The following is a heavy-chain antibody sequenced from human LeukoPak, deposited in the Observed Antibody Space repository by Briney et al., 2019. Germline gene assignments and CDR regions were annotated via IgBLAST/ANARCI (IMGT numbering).Heavy chain of an antibody. V-gene: IGHV3-23*01. J-gene: IGHJ3*02. CDR2: ISGSGGGT. CDR1: GFTFNTYA. Sequence: PGGSLRLSCAACGFTFNTYAMSWVRQAPGNGLEWVSAISGSGGGTYYADSVKGRFAISRDNSKTTLSLQMNSLRAVATAVFYGARSINASGSYYAFDIWGQGTMVTVSS. CDR3: ARSINASGSYYAFDI. D-gene: IGHD3-10*01.